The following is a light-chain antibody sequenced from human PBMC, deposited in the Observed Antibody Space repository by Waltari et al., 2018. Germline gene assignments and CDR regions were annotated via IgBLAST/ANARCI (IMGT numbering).Light chain of an antibody. J-gene: IGKJ2*03. V-gene: IGKV1-5*03. CDR1: QSISNY. Sequence: DIQMTQSPSTLSASVGDTITITCRASQSISNYLAWYQQKPGKAPKLLIYKASSSGSRVPSRLSGSGSGTEFTLTISSLQPDDFATYYCQQYNTYSSVGQGTKLEIK. CDR2: KAS. CDR3: QQYNTYSS.